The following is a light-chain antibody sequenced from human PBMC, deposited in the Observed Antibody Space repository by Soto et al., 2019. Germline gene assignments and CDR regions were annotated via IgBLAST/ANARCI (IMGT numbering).Light chain of an antibody. CDR2: GAS. CDR1: QSVSSN. Sequence: EIVMTQSPATLSVSPGERATFSCRASQSVSSNLAWYQLKPGQAPRLLIYGASTRATGIPARFSGSGSGTEFTLPISSLQSEDFAVYYCQQYNNWPPRYTFGQGTKLEI. V-gene: IGKV3-15*01. CDR3: QQYNNWPPRYT. J-gene: IGKJ2*01.